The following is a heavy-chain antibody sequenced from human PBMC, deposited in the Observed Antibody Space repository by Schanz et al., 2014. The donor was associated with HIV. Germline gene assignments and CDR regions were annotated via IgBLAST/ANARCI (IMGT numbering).Heavy chain of an antibody. D-gene: IGHD3-22*01. V-gene: IGHV3-30*18. J-gene: IGHJ6*02. CDR3: AKDRNYYDDKYWGKGNYYYYYGMDV. CDR2: ISYDGRNK. Sequence: QVQLVESGGGVVQPGRSLRLSCEASGFTFNNYGMHWVRQAPGKGLEWVAVISYDGRNKYFADPVKGRFTISRDNSKNTLYLQMKSPRAADTAVYYCAKDRNYYDDKYWGKGNYYYYYGMDVWGQGTTVIVSS. CDR1: GFTFNNYG.